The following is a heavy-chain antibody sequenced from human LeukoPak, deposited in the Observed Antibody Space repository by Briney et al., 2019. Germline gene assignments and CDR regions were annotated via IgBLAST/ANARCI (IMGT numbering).Heavy chain of an antibody. J-gene: IGHJ5*02. Sequence: PSETLSLTCTVPGDSTSGYYWSWIRQPAEEGLEWIGRIYSSGSANYNPSLKSRVTMSLDTSKKQFYLQMNSVTAADTAIYYCARERSSGLALWGQGALVTVSS. CDR1: GDSTSGYY. D-gene: IGHD6-19*01. CDR3: ARERSSGLAL. CDR2: IYSSGSA. V-gene: IGHV4-4*07.